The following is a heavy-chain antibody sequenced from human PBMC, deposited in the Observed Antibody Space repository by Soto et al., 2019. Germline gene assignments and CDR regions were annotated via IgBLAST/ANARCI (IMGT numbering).Heavy chain of an antibody. CDR3: ARDLWIAAAGT. D-gene: IGHD6-13*01. Sequence: PSETLSLTCTVSGGSIGSGGYYWSWIRQHPGKGLEWIGYIYYSGSTYYNPSLKSRVTISVDTSKNQFSLKLSSVTAADTAVYYCARDLWIAAAGTWGQGTLVTVSS. V-gene: IGHV4-31*03. CDR2: IYYSGST. CDR1: GGSIGSGGYY. J-gene: IGHJ4*02.